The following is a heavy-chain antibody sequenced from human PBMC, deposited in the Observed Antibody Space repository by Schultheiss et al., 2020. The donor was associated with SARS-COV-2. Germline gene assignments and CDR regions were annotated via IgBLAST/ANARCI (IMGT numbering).Heavy chain of an antibody. D-gene: IGHD4-17*01. CDR3: ARGYGDYSSVNSDY. V-gene: IGHV4-34*01. Sequence: SETLSLTCAVYGGSFSGYYWSWIRQPPGKGLEWIGEINHSGSTNYNPSLKSRVTISVDTSKNQFPLKLSSVTAADTAVYYCARGYGDYSSVNSDYWGQGTLVTVSS. CDR1: GGSFSGYY. CDR2: INHSGST. J-gene: IGHJ4*02.